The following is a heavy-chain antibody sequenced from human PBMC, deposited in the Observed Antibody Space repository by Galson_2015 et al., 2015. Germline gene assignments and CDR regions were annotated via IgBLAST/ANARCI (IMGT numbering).Heavy chain of an antibody. D-gene: IGHD2-15*01. Sequence: LSLTCAVSGGSISSGGYSWSWIRQPPGKGLEWIGYIYHSGSTYYNPSLKSRVTISVDRSKNQFSLKLSSVTAADTAVYYCARAGTDGGSPLSRDAFDIWGQGTMVTVSS. CDR3: ARAGTDGGSPLSRDAFDI. CDR1: GGSISSGGYS. V-gene: IGHV4-30-2*01. CDR2: IYHSGST. J-gene: IGHJ3*02.